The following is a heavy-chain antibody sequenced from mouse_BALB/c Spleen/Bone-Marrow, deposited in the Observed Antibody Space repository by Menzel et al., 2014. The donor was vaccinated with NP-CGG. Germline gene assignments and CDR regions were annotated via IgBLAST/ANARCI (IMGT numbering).Heavy chain of an antibody. D-gene: IGHD1-1*01. Sequence: QVQLQQSGAELARPGASVKMSCKASGYTFTSYTMHWVKQRPGRGLEWIGFINPSSNYTNYNQKFKDKATLTADKSSSTAYMQLSSLTPEDSAVYYCAIRYYAMDFWGQGTSVTVSS. CDR1: GYTFTSYT. CDR2: INPSSNYT. J-gene: IGHJ4*01. V-gene: IGHV1-4*01. CDR3: AIRYYAMDF.